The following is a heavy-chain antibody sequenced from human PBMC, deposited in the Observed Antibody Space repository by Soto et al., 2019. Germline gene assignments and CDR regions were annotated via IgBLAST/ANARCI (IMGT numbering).Heavy chain of an antibody. Sequence: QVQLVESGGGVVQPGRSLRLSCAASGFTFSSYGMHWVRQAPGKGLEWVAVISYDGSNKYYADSVKGRFTISRDNSKNTLYLQMNSLRAEDTAVYYCAKDGGWDRLTGYYKGGPITYYFDYWGQGTLVTVSS. D-gene: IGHD3-9*01. V-gene: IGHV3-30*18. J-gene: IGHJ4*02. CDR2: ISYDGSNK. CDR3: AKDGGWDRLTGYYKGGPITYYFDY. CDR1: GFTFSSYG.